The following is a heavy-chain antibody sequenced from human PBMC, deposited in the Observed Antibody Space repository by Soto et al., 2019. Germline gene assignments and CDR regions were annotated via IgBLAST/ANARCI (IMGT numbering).Heavy chain of an antibody. D-gene: IGHD3-22*01. Sequence: GGSLRLSCAASGFTFSSYGMSWVRQAPGKWLEWVSAISGSGGSTYYADSVKGRFTISRDNSKNTLYLQMNSLRAEDTAVYYCASKKDYYYDSSGYPHAFDIWGQGTMVTVSS. CDR2: ISGSGGST. CDR1: GFTFSSYG. J-gene: IGHJ3*02. CDR3: ASKKDYYYDSSGYPHAFDI. V-gene: IGHV3-23*01.